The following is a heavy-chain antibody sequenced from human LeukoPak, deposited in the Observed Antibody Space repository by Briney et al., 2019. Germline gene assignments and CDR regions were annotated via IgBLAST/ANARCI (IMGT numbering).Heavy chain of an antibody. CDR3: ARGLGYSYGRGAFGY. Sequence: PSETLSLTYAVYGWSFSGYYWSWIRQPPGKGLEWIGEINHSGSTNYNPSLKSRVTISVDTSKNQFSLKLSSVTAADTAVYYCARGLGYSYGRGAFGYWGQGTLVTVSS. V-gene: IGHV4-34*01. CDR2: INHSGST. D-gene: IGHD5-18*01. CDR1: GWSFSGYY. J-gene: IGHJ4*02.